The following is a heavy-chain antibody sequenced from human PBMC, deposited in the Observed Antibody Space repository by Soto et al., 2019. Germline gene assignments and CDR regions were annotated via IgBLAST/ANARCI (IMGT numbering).Heavy chain of an antibody. D-gene: IGHD1-26*01. J-gene: IGHJ6*04. CDR2: INADYGNT. CDR1: GYTFYSHS. CDR3: ARGIQGAYYYGMYV. Sequence: QAQLVQSGAEVRKPGASVKVSCKASGYTFYSHSISWVRQAPGQGLEWMGRINADYGNTQYAQKFRGRVTMTTDTSTTTVYMELTNLTSDETAVYYCARGIQGAYYYGMYVWGKGTTVTVSS. V-gene: IGHV1-18*01.